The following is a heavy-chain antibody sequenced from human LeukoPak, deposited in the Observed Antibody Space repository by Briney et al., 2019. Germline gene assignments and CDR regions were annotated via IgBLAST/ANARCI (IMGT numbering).Heavy chain of an antibody. CDR3: ARTYIVGATETFDY. Sequence: ASVKVSCKASGYTCTSYAMHWVRQAPGQRLEWMGWINAGNGNTKYSQQFQGRVTITRDTSASTAYMELSSLRSEDTAVYYCARTYIVGATETFDYWGQGTLVTVSS. J-gene: IGHJ4*02. CDR1: GYTCTSYA. D-gene: IGHD1-26*01. V-gene: IGHV1-3*01. CDR2: INAGNGNT.